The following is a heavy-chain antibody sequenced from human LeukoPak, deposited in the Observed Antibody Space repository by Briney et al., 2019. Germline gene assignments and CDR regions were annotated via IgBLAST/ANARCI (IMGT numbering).Heavy chain of an antibody. CDR1: GLTFSNYS. Sequence: PGGSLRLSCAASGLTFSNYSMNWVRQAPGKGLEWVSSISSSSSYIYYADSVKGRFTISRDNAKNSLYLQMNSLRAEDTAVYYCARDRLIVVRLFDYWGQGTLVTVSS. D-gene: IGHD3-22*01. CDR3: ARDRLIVVRLFDY. J-gene: IGHJ4*02. V-gene: IGHV3-21*01. CDR2: ISSSSSYI.